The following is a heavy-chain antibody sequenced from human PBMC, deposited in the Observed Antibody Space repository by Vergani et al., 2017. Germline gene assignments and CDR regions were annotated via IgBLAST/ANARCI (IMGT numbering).Heavy chain of an antibody. CDR2: ISFDGTNE. Sequence: QVQLVESGGGVVQPGTSLRLSCVVSGFALNRHAMYWVRQAPGKGLEWVVGISFDGTNEYYPDLVKGRFTISRDIAKNTLYLQVRSLRLEDTGVYHCVRERGLXAGGRCYTEAWDDWGQGTPVTVSS. J-gene: IGHJ4*02. D-gene: IGHD2-2*02. CDR1: GFALNRHA. CDR3: VRERGLXAGGRCYTEAWDD. V-gene: IGHV3-30-3*01.